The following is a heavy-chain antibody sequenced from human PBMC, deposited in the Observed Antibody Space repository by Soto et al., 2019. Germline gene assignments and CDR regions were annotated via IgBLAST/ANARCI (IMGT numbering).Heavy chain of an antibody. D-gene: IGHD6-13*01. J-gene: IGHJ5*02. CDR3: ARHPERIAEIGWFDP. CDR1: GFTFSSYS. Sequence: EVQLVESGGGLVQPGGSLRLSCAASGFTFSSYSMNWVRQAPGKGLEWVSYIRSSSSTIYYADSVKGRFTFSRDNAKNSLYLQMNSLRAEDTAVYYCARHPERIAEIGWFDPWGQGTLVTVSS. CDR2: IRSSSSTI. V-gene: IGHV3-48*01.